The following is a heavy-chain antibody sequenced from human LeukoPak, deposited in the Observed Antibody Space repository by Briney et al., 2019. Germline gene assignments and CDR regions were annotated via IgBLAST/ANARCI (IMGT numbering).Heavy chain of an antibody. CDR1: GYTFTSYY. D-gene: IGHD3-3*01. J-gene: IGHJ5*02. V-gene: IGHV1-46*01. CDR2: INPSGGST. Sequence: ASVKVSCKASGYTFTSYYMHWVRQAPGQGLEWMGIINPSGGSTSYAQKFQGRVTMTRDTSTSTVYMELSSLRSEDTAVYYCARDGYDFWSGYYTGVWFDPWGQGTLVTVSS. CDR3: ARDGYDFWSGYYTGVWFDP.